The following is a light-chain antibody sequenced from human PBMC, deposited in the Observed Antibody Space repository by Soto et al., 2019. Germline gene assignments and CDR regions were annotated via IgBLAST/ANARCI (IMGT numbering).Light chain of an antibody. CDR2: EVS. J-gene: IGLJ1*01. V-gene: IGLV2-14*01. CDR1: GSDVGGYNY. Sequence: QSALTQPASVSGSPGQSITISCTGTGSDVGGYNYVSWYQQHPGKAPKLMIYEVSNRPSGVSNRFSGSKSGNTASLTISGLQAEDEADYYCSSYASSSTGVFGTGTKVTVL. CDR3: SSYASSSTGV.